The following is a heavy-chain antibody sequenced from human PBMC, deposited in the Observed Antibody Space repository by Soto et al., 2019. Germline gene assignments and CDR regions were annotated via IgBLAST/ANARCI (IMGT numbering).Heavy chain of an antibody. CDR2: ISTYSGDT. CDR1: GYTFFTYD. Sequence: QVHLVQSGVEVKTPGASVKVSCQASGYTFFTYDISWVRQAPGQGLEWMGWISTYSGDTKYAQKLQGRVTMTTDTSTTPAYLELRSLRSDDPAVYYCARHHGTTTSENWFAPWGQGTLVTVSS. CDR3: ARHHGTTTSENWFAP. J-gene: IGHJ5*02. V-gene: IGHV1-18*01. D-gene: IGHD3-3*01.